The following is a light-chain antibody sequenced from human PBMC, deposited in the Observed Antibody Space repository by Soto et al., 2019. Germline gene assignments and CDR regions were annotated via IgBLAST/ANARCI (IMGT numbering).Light chain of an antibody. Sequence: IRMTQSPSSLSASTGDRVTITCRASQGISSYLAWYQQKPGKAPKLLIYAASTLQSGVPSRFSGSGSGTDFTLTISCLQSEDFATYYCQQYYSYPVWTFGQGTKVDI. CDR2: AAS. J-gene: IGKJ1*01. V-gene: IGKV1-8*01. CDR1: QGISSY. CDR3: QQYYSYPVWT.